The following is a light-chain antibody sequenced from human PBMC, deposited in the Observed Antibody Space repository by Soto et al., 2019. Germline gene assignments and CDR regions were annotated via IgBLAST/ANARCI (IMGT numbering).Light chain of an antibody. CDR2: DAS. V-gene: IGKV3-15*01. CDR1: QNVYNN. J-gene: IGKJ5*01. CDR3: QQYNNWPPIT. Sequence: EMAMTQSPATLSVSPGERAILSCSAIQNVYNNLAWYQQKPGQAPRLLIFDASTRATGIPARFSGSGSGTEFTLTISGLQSEDFAIYYCQQYNNWPPITFGQGTRLEI.